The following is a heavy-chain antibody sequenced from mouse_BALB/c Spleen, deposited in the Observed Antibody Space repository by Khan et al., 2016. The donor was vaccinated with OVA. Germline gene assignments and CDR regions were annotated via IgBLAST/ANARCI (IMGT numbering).Heavy chain of an antibody. CDR3: ARLGPGFTY. Sequence: EVQLQESGPGLVKPSQSLSLTCTVTGYSITSDYAWNWIRQFPGNKLEWMGYISYSGSTSYNPSLKSRISITRDTSKNQFFLQLNSGTTEDTATYYFARLGPGFTYWGQGTLVTVSA. V-gene: IGHV3-2*02. J-gene: IGHJ3*01. CDR2: ISYSGST. D-gene: IGHD4-1*01. CDR1: GYSITSDYA.